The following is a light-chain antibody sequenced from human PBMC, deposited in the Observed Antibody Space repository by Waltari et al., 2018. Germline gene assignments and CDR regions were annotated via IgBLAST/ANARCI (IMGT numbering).Light chain of an antibody. CDR3: EAWDDTLNGVV. J-gene: IGLJ3*02. CDR1: NSNIGNNA. V-gene: IGLV1-36*01. CDR2: YDN. Sequence: QSVLTQPPSVSEAPRQWVTISCSGRNSNIGNNAVNWYQKLPGKAPKLLIYYDNLPWAGVSDRFSCSKADTSASLAISGLQSEDEADYYCEAWDDTLNGVVFGGGTKLTVL.